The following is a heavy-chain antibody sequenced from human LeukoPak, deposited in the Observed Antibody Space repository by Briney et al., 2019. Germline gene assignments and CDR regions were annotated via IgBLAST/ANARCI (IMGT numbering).Heavy chain of an antibody. D-gene: IGHD5-24*01. V-gene: IGHV3-21*01. CDR1: GLTFTTYS. Sequence: GGSLRLSCAASGLTFTTYSMHWVRQAPGKGLEWVSSITSSSTYIFYADSVKGRFTISRDNAKNSLYLQMSSLRAEDTAVYYCVREGYNSFYFDYWGQGTLVTVSS. CDR2: ITSSSTYI. CDR3: VREGYNSFYFDY. J-gene: IGHJ4*02.